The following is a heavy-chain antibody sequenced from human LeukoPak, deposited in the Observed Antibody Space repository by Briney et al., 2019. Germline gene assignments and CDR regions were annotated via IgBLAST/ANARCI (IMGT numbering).Heavy chain of an antibody. V-gene: IGHV3-64*01. Sequence: PGGSLRLSCAASGFTFSSYAMHWVRQAPGKGLEYVSAISSNGGSTYYANSVKGRFTISRDNSKNTLYLQMGSLRAEDTAVYYCARVQKGIAAAGTGGGWFEPWGQGTLVTVSS. D-gene: IGHD6-13*01. CDR1: GFTFSSYA. CDR2: ISSNGGST. J-gene: IGHJ5*02. CDR3: ARVQKGIAAAGTGGGWFEP.